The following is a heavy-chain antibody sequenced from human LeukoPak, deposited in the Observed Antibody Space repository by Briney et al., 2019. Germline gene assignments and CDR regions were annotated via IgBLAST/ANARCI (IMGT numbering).Heavy chain of an antibody. CDR1: GFTFSSYG. J-gene: IGHJ5*02. CDR2: IKQDGSEK. V-gene: IGHV3-7*01. D-gene: IGHD5-18*01. Sequence: QSGGSLRLSCAASGFTFSSYGMHWVRQAPGKGLEWVANIKQDGSEKYYVDSVKGRFTISRDNAKNSLYLQMNSLRAEDTAVYYCARDSFNGGYTLSWGQGTLVTVSS. CDR3: ARDSFNGGYTLS.